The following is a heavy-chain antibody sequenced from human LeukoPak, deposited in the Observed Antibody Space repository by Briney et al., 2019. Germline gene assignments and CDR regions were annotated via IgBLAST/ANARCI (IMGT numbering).Heavy chain of an antibody. D-gene: IGHD3-22*01. CDR1: GGSFSSYY. V-gene: IGHV4-34*01. Sequence: SETLSLTCAVYGGSFSSYYWSWIRQPPGEGLEWIGEINHSGSTNYNPSLKSLVTMSLDTSKNQFSLKLSSVTAADTAVYSCARLLDNDISGDPDTFDVWGQGTTVIVSS. CDR3: ARLLDNDISGDPDTFDV. CDR2: INHSGST. J-gene: IGHJ3*01.